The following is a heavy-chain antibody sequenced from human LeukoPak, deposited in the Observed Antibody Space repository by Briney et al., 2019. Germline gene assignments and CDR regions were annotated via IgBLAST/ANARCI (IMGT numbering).Heavy chain of an antibody. CDR1: GGSISSSNW. J-gene: IGHJ3*02. CDR2: IYYSGST. D-gene: IGHD3-10*01. V-gene: IGHV4-4*02. Sequence: SETLSLTCAVSGGSISSSNWWSWVRQPPGKGLEWIGSIYYSGSTYYNPSLKSRVTISVDTSKNQFSLKLSSVTAADTAVYYCARGTGAPDAFDIWGQGTMVTVSS. CDR3: ARGTGAPDAFDI.